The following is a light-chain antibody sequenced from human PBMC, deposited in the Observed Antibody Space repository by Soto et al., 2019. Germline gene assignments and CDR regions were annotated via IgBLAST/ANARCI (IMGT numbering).Light chain of an antibody. CDR1: QTISSW. CDR3: QQYNSDSEA. J-gene: IGKJ1*01. CDR2: KAS. Sequence: DIQMTQSPSTLSGSVGDRVTITCRASQTISSWLAWYQQKPGKAPKLLIYKASTLKSGVPSRFSGSGSGTEFTLTISSLQPDDFATYYCQQYNSDSEAFGQGTKVEI. V-gene: IGKV1-5*03.